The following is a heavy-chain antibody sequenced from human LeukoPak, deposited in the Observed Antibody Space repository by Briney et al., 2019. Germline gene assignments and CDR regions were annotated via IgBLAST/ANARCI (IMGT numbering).Heavy chain of an antibody. J-gene: IGHJ5*02. CDR1: GSTFSSYA. CDR3: ANDNGGTNWFDP. CDR2: ISGSGGST. V-gene: IGHV3-23*01. Sequence: GGSLRLSCAASGSTFSSYAMSWVRQAPGKVLEWVSAISGSGGSTYYADSVKGRFTISRDNSKNTLYLQMNSLRAEDTAVYYCANDNGGTNWFDPWGQGTLVTVSS.